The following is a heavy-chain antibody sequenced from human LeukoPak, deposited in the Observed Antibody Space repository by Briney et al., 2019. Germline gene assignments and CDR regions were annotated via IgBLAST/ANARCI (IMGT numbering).Heavy chain of an antibody. V-gene: IGHV4-59*08. J-gene: IGHJ5*02. CDR2: IYYSGST. CDR3: ARLGYYDSSGYYPVWWFDP. Sequence: PSETLSLTCTVSGGSITNNYWTWIRQPPGKGLEWIGYIYYSGSTSYNPSLKSRVTISVDTSKNQFSLKLNSVTAADTAVYYCARLGYYDSSGYYPVWWFDPRGQGTLVTVSS. D-gene: IGHD3-22*01. CDR1: GGSITNNY.